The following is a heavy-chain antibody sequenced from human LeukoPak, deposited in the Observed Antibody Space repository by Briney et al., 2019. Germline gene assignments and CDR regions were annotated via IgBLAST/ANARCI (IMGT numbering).Heavy chain of an antibody. CDR2: IYYSGST. J-gene: IGHJ4*02. CDR3: ARSLRISYSWSSGYYDY. D-gene: IGHD3-22*01. Sequence: SETLSLTCTVSGGSISSGDYYWSWIRQPPGPGLEWIAYIYYSGSTYYNPSLKSRVTISVDTSKNQFSLKLSSVTAADTAVYYCARSLRISYSWSSGYYDYWGQGTLVTVSS. V-gene: IGHV4-30-4*01. CDR1: GGSISSGDYY.